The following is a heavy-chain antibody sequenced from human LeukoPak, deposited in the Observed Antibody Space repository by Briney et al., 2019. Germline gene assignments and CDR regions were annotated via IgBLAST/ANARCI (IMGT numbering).Heavy chain of an antibody. CDR3: ARGVTDYYMDV. CDR2: IYSGGST. D-gene: IGHD1-14*01. CDR1: GFTFSSYS. J-gene: IGHJ6*03. V-gene: IGHV3-53*01. Sequence: GGSLRLSCAASGFTFSSYSMNWVRQAPGKGLEWVSVIYSGGSTYYADSVKGRFTISRGNSKNTLYLQMNSLRAEDTAVYYCARGVTDYYMDVWGKGTTVTVSS.